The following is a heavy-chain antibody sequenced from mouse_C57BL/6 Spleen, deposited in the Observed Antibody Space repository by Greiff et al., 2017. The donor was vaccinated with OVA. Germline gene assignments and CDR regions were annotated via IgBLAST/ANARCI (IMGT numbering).Heavy chain of an antibody. V-gene: IGHV1-50*01. CDR3: ARNDAGWFAY. Sequence: QVQLQQPGAELVKPGASVKLSCKASGYTFTSYWMQWVKQRPGQGLEWIGEIDPSDSNTNYNQKFKGKATLTVDTSSSTAYMQLSSLTSEDSAVYYCARNDAGWFAYWGQGTLVTVSA. J-gene: IGHJ3*01. CDR1: GYTFTSYW. D-gene: IGHD2-3*01. CDR2: IDPSDSNT.